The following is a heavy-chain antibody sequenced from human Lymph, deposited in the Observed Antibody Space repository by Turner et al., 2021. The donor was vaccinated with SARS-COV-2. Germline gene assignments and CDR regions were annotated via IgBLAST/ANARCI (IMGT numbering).Heavy chain of an antibody. Sequence: QVQLVQSGAEVKKPGSSVKVSCKASGGTFSSYAISWVRQAPGQGLEWMGGIIPMLDIANYAQKFQGRVTITADKSTSTAYMELSSLRSEDTAVYYCPRDVTGPLGYWGQGTLVTVSS. V-gene: IGHV1-69*10. J-gene: IGHJ4*02. D-gene: IGHD1-20*01. CDR1: GGTFSSYA. CDR2: IIPMLDIA. CDR3: PRDVTGPLGY.